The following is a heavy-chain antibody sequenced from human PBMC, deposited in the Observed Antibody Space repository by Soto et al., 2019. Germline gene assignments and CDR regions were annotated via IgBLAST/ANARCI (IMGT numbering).Heavy chain of an antibody. D-gene: IGHD4-17*01. CDR1: GYTFTNYG. CDR2: ISTYNGNT. Sequence: QVQLVQSGAEVKQPGASVKVSCKASGYTFTNYGFTWVRQAPGQGLEWMGWISTYNGNTKYAQKVQGRLTMPTDTSTSTANMELTSLRSDDTAVYYCARTTVTASYYYMDVWGKGTTVTVSS. J-gene: IGHJ6*03. V-gene: IGHV1-18*01. CDR3: ARTTVTASYYYMDV.